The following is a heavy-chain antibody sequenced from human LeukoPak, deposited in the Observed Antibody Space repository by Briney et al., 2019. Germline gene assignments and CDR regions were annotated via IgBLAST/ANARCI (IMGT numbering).Heavy chain of an antibody. CDR2: IRSSDGAM. CDR3: ARDQNWSFDL. V-gene: IGHV3-48*02. CDR1: GFTFSSYA. J-gene: IGHJ2*01. Sequence: GGSLRPSCAASGFTFSSYAMSWVRQAPGKGLEWVSYIRSSDGAMNYADSVKGRFTISRDNAKNSLYLQMNSLRDEDTAVYYCARDQNWSFDLWGRGTLVTVSS.